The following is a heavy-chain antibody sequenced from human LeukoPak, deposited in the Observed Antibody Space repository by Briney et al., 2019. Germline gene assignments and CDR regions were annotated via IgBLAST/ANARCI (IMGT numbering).Heavy chain of an antibody. J-gene: IGHJ4*02. CDR3: ARYSSSWSLFDY. Sequence: PSQTLSLTCTVSGGSISSGDYYWSWIRQPPGRGGGGIGYIYYSGSTYYNPSLKSRVTISVDTSKNQFSLKLSSVTAADTAVYYCARYSSSWSLFDYWGQGTLVTVSS. CDR1: GGSISSGDYY. V-gene: IGHV4-30-4*08. D-gene: IGHD6-13*01. CDR2: IYYSGST.